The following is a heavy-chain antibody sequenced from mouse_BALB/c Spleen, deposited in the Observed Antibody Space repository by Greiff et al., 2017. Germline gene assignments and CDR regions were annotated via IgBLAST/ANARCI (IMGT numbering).Heavy chain of an antibody. D-gene: IGHD2-4*01. CDR1: GFSLTSYG. V-gene: IGHV2-9*02. CDR3: ARDCGITTSYAMDY. CDR2: IWAGGST. J-gene: IGHJ4*01. Sequence: VQLQQSGPGLVQPSQSLSITCTVSGFSLTSYGVHWVRQPPGKGLEWLGVIWAGGSTNYNSALMSRLSISKDNSKSQVFLKMNSLQTDDTAMYYCARDCGITTSYAMDYWGQGTSVTVSS.